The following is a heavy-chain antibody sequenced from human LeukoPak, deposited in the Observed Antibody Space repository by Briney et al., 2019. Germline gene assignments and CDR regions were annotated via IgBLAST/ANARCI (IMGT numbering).Heavy chain of an antibody. CDR3: ARGRYYGSGNSFAYFQH. V-gene: IGHV3-30*03. J-gene: IGHJ1*01. D-gene: IGHD3-10*01. CDR1: RFTFSSFG. CDR2: ISYDGNNK. Sequence: GGSLRLSCAASRFTFSSFGMLGVRQAPGKGPEWVAVISYDGNNKYDADTVKGRFTNSRDNSKNTLSLQMNSLRAEDTAVYYCARGRYYGSGNSFAYFQHWGQGTLVTVSS.